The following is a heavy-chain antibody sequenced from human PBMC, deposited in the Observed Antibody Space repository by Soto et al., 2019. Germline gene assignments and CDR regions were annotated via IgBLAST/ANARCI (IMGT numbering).Heavy chain of an antibody. D-gene: IGHD3-10*01. V-gene: IGHV3-7*04. CDR3: ARDERYYYGSGSLNWFDP. CDR1: GFSFNRYW. J-gene: IGHJ5*02. Sequence: GGSLRLSCGASGFSFNRYWMSWVLQAPGKGLEWVANMKEDGSEKYYVDSVKGRFTISRDNAKNSLYLQMNSLRAEDTAVYYCARDERYYYGSGSLNWFDPWGQGTLVTVSS. CDR2: MKEDGSEK.